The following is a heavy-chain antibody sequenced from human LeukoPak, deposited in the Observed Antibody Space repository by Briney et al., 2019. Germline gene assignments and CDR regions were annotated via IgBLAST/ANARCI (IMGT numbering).Heavy chain of an antibody. Sequence: PGGSLRLSCAASGFTFSSYAMSWVRQAPGKGLEWVSRIDNGGSYTSYADSVKGRFTISRDNAKNTLYLQMNSLRAEDTAVYYCARDLPISDSSGYYLDYWGQGTVVTVSS. D-gene: IGHD3-22*01. CDR3: ARDLPISDSSGYYLDY. CDR1: GFTFSSYA. J-gene: IGHJ4*02. V-gene: IGHV3-74*01. CDR2: IDNGGSYT.